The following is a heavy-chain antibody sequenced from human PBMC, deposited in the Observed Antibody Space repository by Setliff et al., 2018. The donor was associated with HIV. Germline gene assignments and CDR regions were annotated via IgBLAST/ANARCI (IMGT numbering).Heavy chain of an antibody. J-gene: IGHJ6*03. D-gene: IGHD2-15*01. CDR3: ARARGGCSGGSCPAHHYYYYMDV. Sequence: SGTLSLTCNVSGGSISSGGYYWSWIRQHPGKGLEWIGYIYYSGSTYYNPSLKSLVTISVDTSKNQFSLKLSSVTAADTAVYYCARARGGCSGGSCPAHHYYYYMDVWGKGTTVTVSS. CDR2: IYYSGST. CDR1: GGSISSGGYY. V-gene: IGHV4-31*01.